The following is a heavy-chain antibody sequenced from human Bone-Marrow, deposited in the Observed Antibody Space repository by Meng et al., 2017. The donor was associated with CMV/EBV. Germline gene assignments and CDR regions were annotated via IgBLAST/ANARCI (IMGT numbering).Heavy chain of an antibody. J-gene: IGHJ4*02. Sequence: FTFSSYSRNWVRQAPGKGLEWVSSISSSSSYIYYADSVKGRFTISRDNAKNSLYLQMNSLRAEDTAVYYCARDPVGVYSSSWYSVDYWGQGTLITVSS. CDR1: FTFSSYS. V-gene: IGHV3-21*01. D-gene: IGHD6-13*01. CDR2: ISSSSSYI. CDR3: ARDPVGVYSSSWYSVDY.